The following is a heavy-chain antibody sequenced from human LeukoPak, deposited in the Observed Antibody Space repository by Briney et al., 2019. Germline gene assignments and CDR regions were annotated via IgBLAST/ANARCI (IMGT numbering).Heavy chain of an antibody. CDR3: ARDLGGIYYIAY. V-gene: IGHV3-30*02. CDR1: GFTFSSYG. D-gene: IGHD2-15*01. Sequence: GGSLRLSCAASGFTFSSYGMHWVRQAPSEGLEWVAYIGYDGSKKYYSDSVKVRFTISRDNSKNTVHLQMNSLRAADTALYFCARDLGGIYYIAYWGQGTLVTASS. CDR2: IGYDGSKK. J-gene: IGHJ4*02.